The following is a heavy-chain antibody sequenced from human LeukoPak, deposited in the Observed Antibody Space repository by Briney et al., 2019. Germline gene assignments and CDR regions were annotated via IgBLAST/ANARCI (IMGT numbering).Heavy chain of an antibody. V-gene: IGHV3-7*01. D-gene: IGHD4-23*01. CDR1: GFTFTSYW. Sequence: GGSLRLSCAASGFTFTSYWMSWVRQAPGKGLEWVANVKQDGSETYYVDSVKGRFTISRDNSKNTLYLQMNSLRAEDTAVYYCATDNDYGGNHWGQGTLVTVSS. J-gene: IGHJ5*02. CDR2: VKQDGSET. CDR3: ATDNDYGGNH.